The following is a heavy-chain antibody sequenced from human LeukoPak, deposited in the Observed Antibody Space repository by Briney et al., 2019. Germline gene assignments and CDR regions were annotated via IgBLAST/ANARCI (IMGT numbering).Heavy chain of an antibody. CDR2: IRYDGSNK. CDR1: GFTFSSYG. CDR3: AKNYGDYDREWVSYFDY. V-gene: IGHV3-30*02. J-gene: IGHJ4*02. Sequence: GGSLRLSCAASGFTFSSYGMHWVRQAPGKGLEWVAFIRYDGSNKYYAESVKGRFTISRDNSKNTLYLQMNSLRAEDTAMYYCAKNYGDYDREWVSYFDYWGQGTLVTVSS. D-gene: IGHD4-17*01.